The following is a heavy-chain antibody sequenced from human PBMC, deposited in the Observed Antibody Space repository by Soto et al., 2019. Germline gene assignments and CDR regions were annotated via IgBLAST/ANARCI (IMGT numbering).Heavy chain of an antibody. CDR2: IYYSGST. V-gene: IGHV4-59*01. J-gene: IGHJ3*02. D-gene: IGHD6-6*01. CDR3: ARASIAALDDAFDI. CDR1: GGSISSYY. Sequence: SETLSLTCTVSGGSISSYYWSWIRQPPGKGLEWIGYIYYSGSTNYNPSLKSRVTISVDTSKNQFSLKLSSVTAADTAVYYCARASIAALDDAFDIWGQGTMVTVSS.